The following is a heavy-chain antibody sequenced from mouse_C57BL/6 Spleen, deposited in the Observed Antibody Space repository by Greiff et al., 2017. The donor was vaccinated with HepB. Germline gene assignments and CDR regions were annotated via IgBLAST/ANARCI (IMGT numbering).Heavy chain of an antibody. CDR3: ARESPDWYCDV. CDR1: GFTFSDYY. Sequence: DVQLVESEGGLVQPGSSMKLSCTASGFTFSDYYMAWVRQVPEKGLEWVANINYDGSSTYYLDSLKSRFIISRDNAKNILYLQMSSLKSEDTATYYCARESPDWYCDVWGTGTTVTVSS. V-gene: IGHV5-16*01. CDR2: INYDGSST. J-gene: IGHJ1*03.